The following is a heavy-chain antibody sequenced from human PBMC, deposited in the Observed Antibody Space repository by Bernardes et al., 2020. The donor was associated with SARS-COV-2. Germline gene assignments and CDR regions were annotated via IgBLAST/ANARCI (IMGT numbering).Heavy chain of an antibody. CDR1: GGSISSSNW. D-gene: IGHD4-17*01. Sequence: SETLSLTCAVSGGSISSSNWWSCVRQPPGKGLEWIGEIYHSGSTNYNPSLKSRVTISVDKSKNQFSLKLSSVTAADTAVYYCARGFGDYGDYDAFDIWGQGTMVTVSS. CDR3: ARGFGDYGDYDAFDI. CDR2: IYHSGST. J-gene: IGHJ3*02. V-gene: IGHV4-4*02.